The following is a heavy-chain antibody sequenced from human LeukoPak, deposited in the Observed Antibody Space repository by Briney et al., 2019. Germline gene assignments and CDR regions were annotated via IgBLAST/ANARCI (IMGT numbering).Heavy chain of an antibody. CDR1: GGSISSRNW. D-gene: IGHD5-18*01. CDR2: IYHSGST. Sequence: SETLSLTCAVSGGSISSRNWWSWVRQPPGKGLEWIGEIYHSGSTNYNPSLKTRVTISVDTSKNQFSLKLSSVTAADTAVYYCAREVRGYSYGYRPTELYWYIDVWGRGTLVTVSS. V-gene: IGHV4-4*02. J-gene: IGHJ2*01. CDR3: AREVRGYSYGYRPTELYWYIDV.